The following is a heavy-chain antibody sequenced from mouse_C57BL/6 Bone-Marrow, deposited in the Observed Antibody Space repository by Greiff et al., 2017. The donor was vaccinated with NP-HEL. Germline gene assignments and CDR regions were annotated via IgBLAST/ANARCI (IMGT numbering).Heavy chain of an antibody. CDR2: INPYNGGT. J-gene: IGHJ3*01. CDR1: GYTFTDYY. Sequence: EVQLVESGPVLVKPGASVKMSCKASGYTFTDYYMNWVKQSHGKSLEWIGVINPYNGGTSYNQKFKGKATLTVDKSSSTAYMELNSLTSEDSAVYYCARWGLGWFAYWGQGTLVTVSA. V-gene: IGHV1-19*01. D-gene: IGHD4-1*01. CDR3: ARWGLGWFAY.